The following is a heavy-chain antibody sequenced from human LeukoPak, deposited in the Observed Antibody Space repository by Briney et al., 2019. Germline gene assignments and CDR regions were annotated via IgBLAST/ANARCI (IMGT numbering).Heavy chain of an antibody. Sequence: GGSLRLSCAASGFTFRSYAMSWVRQGPGKGLEWVSGISGSGGSTNHADSVKGRFTISRDNSKNTLYLQMNSLRAEDTAVYYCAKDARRYSGWYFFDHWGQGTLVTVSS. D-gene: IGHD6-19*01. CDR3: AKDARRYSGWYFFDH. CDR1: GFTFRSYA. CDR2: ISGSGGST. J-gene: IGHJ4*02. V-gene: IGHV3-23*01.